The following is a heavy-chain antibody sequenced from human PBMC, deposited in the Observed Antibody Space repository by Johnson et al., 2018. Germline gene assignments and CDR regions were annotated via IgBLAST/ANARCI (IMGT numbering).Heavy chain of an antibody. CDR3: AKDRGTAYYYYYMDV. CDR2: ISWNSGSI. V-gene: IGHV3-9*01. Sequence: EVQLVETGGGLVQPGRSXRLSCAASGFTFDDYAMHWVRQAPGKGLEWVSGISWNSGSIGYADSVKGRFTISRDNAKNALYLQMNSLRAEDTAVYYCAKDRGTAYYYYYMDVWGKGTTVTVSS. J-gene: IGHJ6*03. CDR1: GFTFDDYA. D-gene: IGHD2-21*02.